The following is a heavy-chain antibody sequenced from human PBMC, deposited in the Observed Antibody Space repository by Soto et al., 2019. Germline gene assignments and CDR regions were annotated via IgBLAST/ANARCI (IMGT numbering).Heavy chain of an antibody. CDR3: ARSPKQWLGYFDY. J-gene: IGHJ4*02. CDR1: GGSISSGGYY. D-gene: IGHD6-19*01. V-gene: IGHV4-31*03. CDR2: IYYSGST. Sequence: SETLSLTCTVSGGSISSGGYYWSWIRQHPGKGLEWIGYIYYSGSTYYNPSLKSRVTISVDTSKNQFSLKLSSVTAADTAVYYCARSPKQWLGYFDYWGQGTLVTVSS.